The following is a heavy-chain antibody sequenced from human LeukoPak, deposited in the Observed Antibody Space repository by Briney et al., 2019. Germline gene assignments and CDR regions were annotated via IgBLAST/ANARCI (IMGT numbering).Heavy chain of an antibody. CDR2: ISGSDSNT. CDR1: GFTFSIYA. Sequence: GGSLRLSCAASGFTFSIYAMSWVRQAPGKGLEWVSVISGSDSNTYYADSVKGRFTISRDSSKNTVYLQMNSLSAEDTAVYYCARTVRADYWGQGTLVTVSS. V-gene: IGHV3-23*01. J-gene: IGHJ4*02. CDR3: ARTVRADY. D-gene: IGHD4-11*01.